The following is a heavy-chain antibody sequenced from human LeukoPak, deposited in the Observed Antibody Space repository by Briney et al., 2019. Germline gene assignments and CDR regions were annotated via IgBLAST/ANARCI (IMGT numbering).Heavy chain of an antibody. Sequence: GGSLRLSCAASGFTFSGFWMSWVRQAPGKGLEWVANINQDGSEKYYVDSVKGRFTISRDNAKSSLYLQMNSLRAEDTAVYYCARNKGGREDGGQGTLVTVSS. V-gene: IGHV3-7*01. CDR1: GFTFSGFW. CDR2: INQDGSEK. J-gene: IGHJ4*02. CDR3: ARNKGGRED. D-gene: IGHD1-26*01.